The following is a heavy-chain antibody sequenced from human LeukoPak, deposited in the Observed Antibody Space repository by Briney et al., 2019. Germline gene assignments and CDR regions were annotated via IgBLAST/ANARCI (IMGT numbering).Heavy chain of an antibody. CDR2: ISSSSSYI. D-gene: IGHD1-26*01. Sequence: GGSLRLSCVASGFTFDDYGMSWVRQAPGKGLEWVSSISSSSSYIYYADSVKGRFTISRDNAENSLYLQMNSLRAEDTAVYYCARDLLQRAYYYYYYMDVWGKGTTVTVSS. CDR1: GFTFDDYG. CDR3: ARDLLQRAYYYYYYMDV. V-gene: IGHV3-21*01. J-gene: IGHJ6*03.